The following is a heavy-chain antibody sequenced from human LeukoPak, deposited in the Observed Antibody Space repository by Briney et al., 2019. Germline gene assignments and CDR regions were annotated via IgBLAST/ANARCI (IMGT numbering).Heavy chain of an antibody. V-gene: IGHV3-48*03. J-gene: IGHJ3*02. CDR3: ARDGRDIVATGLDAFDI. CDR2: ISSSGSTI. CDR1: GFTFSSYE. Sequence: GGSLRLSCAASGFTFSSYEMNWVRQAPGKGLEWVSYISSSGSTIYYADSVKGRFTISRDNAKNSLYLQMNSLRAEDTAVYYCARDGRDIVATGLDAFDIWGQGTTVTVSS. D-gene: IGHD5-12*01.